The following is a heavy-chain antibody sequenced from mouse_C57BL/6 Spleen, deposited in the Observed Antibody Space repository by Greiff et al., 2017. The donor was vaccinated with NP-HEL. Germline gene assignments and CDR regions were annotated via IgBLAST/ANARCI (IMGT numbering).Heavy chain of an antibody. J-gene: IGHJ2*01. V-gene: IGHV5-17*01. D-gene: IGHD2-13*01. CDR1: GFTFSDYG. Sequence: EVQLVESGGGLVKPGGSLKLSCAASGFTFSDYGMHWVRQAPEKGLEWVAYISSGSSTIYYADTVKGQFTLSRDNAKNTLFLQMPSLRSEDTATDYCSRPVSSGDFDYWGQGTTLTVSS. CDR3: SRPVSSGDFDY. CDR2: ISSGSSTI.